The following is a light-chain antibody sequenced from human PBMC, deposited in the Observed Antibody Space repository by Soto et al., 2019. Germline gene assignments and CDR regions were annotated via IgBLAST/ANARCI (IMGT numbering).Light chain of an antibody. CDR3: QQRPNWPLT. V-gene: IGKV3-11*01. CDR1: QSISSH. CDR2: DAS. J-gene: IGKJ4*01. Sequence: EIVLTQSPATLSLSPGERAPLSCRASQSISSHLVWYQQKPGQAPRLLMYDASNRATGIPARFSGSGSGTDFTLTISSLEPEDFAVYYCQQRPNWPLTFGGGTKVEIK.